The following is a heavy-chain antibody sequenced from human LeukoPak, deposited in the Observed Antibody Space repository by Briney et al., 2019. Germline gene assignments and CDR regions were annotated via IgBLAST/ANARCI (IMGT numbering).Heavy chain of an antibody. CDR3: AKGGYCTSTSCSRCDP. D-gene: IGHD2-2*01. CDR1: GFSFHSYA. Sequence: GGSLRLSCAASGFSFHSYAMSWVRQASGKEPEWVAGIAGSGDSAYYTDSVQGRFTISRDNSKNTLHLQMNSLRVEDTAIYYCAKGGYCTSTSCSRCDPWGQGSLVTVSS. V-gene: IGHV3-23*01. CDR2: IAGSGDSA. J-gene: IGHJ5*02.